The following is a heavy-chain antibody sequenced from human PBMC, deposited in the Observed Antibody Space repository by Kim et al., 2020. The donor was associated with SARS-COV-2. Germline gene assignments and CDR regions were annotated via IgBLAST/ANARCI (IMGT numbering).Heavy chain of an antibody. D-gene: IGHD3-10*01. CDR2: ISGSGGST. CDR3: AKDLYYYGSGKNPPQLVVDY. J-gene: IGHJ4*02. Sequence: GGSLRLSCAASGFTFSSYAMSWVRQAPGKGLEWVSAISGSGGSTYYADSVKGRFTISRDNSKNTLYLQMNSLRAEDTAVYYCAKDLYYYGSGKNPPQLVVDYWGQGTLVTVSS. V-gene: IGHV3-23*01. CDR1: GFTFSSYA.